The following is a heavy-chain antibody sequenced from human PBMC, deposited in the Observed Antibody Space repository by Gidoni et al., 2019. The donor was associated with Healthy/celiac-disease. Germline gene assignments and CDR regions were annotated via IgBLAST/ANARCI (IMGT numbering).Heavy chain of an antibody. V-gene: IGHV3-74*01. CDR3: ARGGTGEWLPPGDFDY. CDR1: GFSLSSYW. D-gene: IGHD3-3*01. CDR2: INSDGSST. J-gene: IGHJ4*02. Sequence: EVQLVESGGGLAQPGGSLRLSCAASGFSLSSYWMHWVRQAPGKGLVWVSRINSDGSSTSDADFVKGRFTISRDNSKNTLYLQMSSLRAEDTAVYYCARGGTGEWLPPGDFDYWGQGTLVTVSS.